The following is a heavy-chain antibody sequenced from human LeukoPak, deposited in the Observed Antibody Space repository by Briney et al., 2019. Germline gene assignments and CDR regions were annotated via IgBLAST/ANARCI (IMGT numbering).Heavy chain of an antibody. CDR1: GGSIPSSSYY. CDR2: IYYSGST. J-gene: IGHJ4*02. D-gene: IGHD4-17*01. Sequence: PSETLSLTCSVSGGSIPSSSYYWGWIRQPPGKGLEWLGSIYYSGSTYYNPSLKSRVTISVDTSKNQFSLKLSSVTAADTAVYYCANYGDLETYWGQGTLVTVSS. V-gene: IGHV4-39*01. CDR3: ANYGDLETY.